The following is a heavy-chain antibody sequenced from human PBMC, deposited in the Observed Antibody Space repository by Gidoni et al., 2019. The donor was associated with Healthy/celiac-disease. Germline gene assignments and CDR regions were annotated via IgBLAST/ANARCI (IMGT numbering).Heavy chain of an antibody. D-gene: IGHD6-19*01. Sequence: EVQLVESGGGLIQPGGSLRLSCAASGFTVSSNYMSWVRQAPGKGLEWVSVIYSGGSTYYADSVKGRFTISRDNSKNTLYLQMNSLRAEDTAVYYCASAQRGIAVAGTGLNYYYYYYGMDVWGQGTTVTVSS. V-gene: IGHV3-53*01. CDR3: ASAQRGIAVAGTGLNYYYYYYGMDV. J-gene: IGHJ6*02. CDR2: IYSGGST. CDR1: GFTVSSNY.